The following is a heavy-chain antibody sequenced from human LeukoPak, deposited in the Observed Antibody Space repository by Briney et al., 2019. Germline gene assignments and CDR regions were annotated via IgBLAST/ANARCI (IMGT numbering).Heavy chain of an antibody. CDR2: ISAYNGNT. Sequence: AASVKVSCKASGYTFTSYGISWVRQAPGQGLEWMGWISAYNGNTNYAQKLQGRVTMTTDTSMSTAYMELRSLRSDDTAVYYCARELYSYGSLGIDYWGQGTLVTVSS. D-gene: IGHD5-18*01. V-gene: IGHV1-18*01. J-gene: IGHJ4*02. CDR1: GYTFTSYG. CDR3: ARELYSYGSLGIDY.